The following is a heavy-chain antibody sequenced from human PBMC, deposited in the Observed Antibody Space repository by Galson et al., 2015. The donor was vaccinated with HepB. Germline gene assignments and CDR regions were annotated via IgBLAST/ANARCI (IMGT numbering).Heavy chain of an antibody. J-gene: IGHJ4*02. CDR2: IIPIFGIA. CDR3: ARLYGGDSYFDD. CDR1: GGTFSSYA. Sequence: SVKVSCKASGGTFSSYAISWVRQAPGQGLEWMGGIIPIFGIANYAQKFQGRVTITADKSMSTAYMELSSLRSEDTAVYYCARLYGGDSYFDDWCQGTLVTASS. D-gene: IGHD4-23*01. V-gene: IGHV1-69*10.